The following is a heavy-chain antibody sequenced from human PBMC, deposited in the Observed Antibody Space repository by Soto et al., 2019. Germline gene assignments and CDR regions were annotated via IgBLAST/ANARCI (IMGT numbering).Heavy chain of an antibody. CDR3: ARVDYDFWSGYYPKDNWFAP. CDR1: GFTFSSYS. V-gene: IGHV3-21*01. J-gene: IGHJ5*02. D-gene: IGHD3-3*01. CDR2: ISSSSSYI. Sequence: GGSLRLSCAASGFTFSSYSMNWVRQAPGKGLEWVSSISSSSSYIYYADSVKGRFTTSRDNAKNSLYLQMNSLRAEDTAVYYCARVDYDFWSGYYPKDNWFAPWGQGTLVTVSS.